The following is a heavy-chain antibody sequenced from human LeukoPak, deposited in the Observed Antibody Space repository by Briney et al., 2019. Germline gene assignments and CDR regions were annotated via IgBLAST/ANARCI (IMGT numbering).Heavy chain of an antibody. D-gene: IGHD2-15*01. J-gene: IGHJ4*02. CDR1: GFTFSSYW. CDR2: IHSDGSIT. V-gene: IGHV3-74*01. CDR3: ARSSGALDY. Sequence: GGSLRLSCAASGFTFSSYWMHWVRQAPGKGLVWVSHIHSDGSITNYADSVKGRFTVSRDNAKNTLYLQMNSLRGEDTAVYYCARSSGALDYWGQGTQVTVSS.